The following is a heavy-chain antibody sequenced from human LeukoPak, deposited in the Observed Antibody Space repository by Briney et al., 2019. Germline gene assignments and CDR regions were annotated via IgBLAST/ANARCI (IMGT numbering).Heavy chain of an antibody. CDR3: ARDGGFGELWPYFDY. V-gene: IGHV1-3*01. Sequence: ASVKVSCKASGYTFTSYAMHWVRQAPGQRLEWMGWINAGNGNTKYSQKFQGRVTITRDTSASTAYMELSSLRSEGTAVYYCARDGGFGELWPYFDYWGQGTLVTVSS. J-gene: IGHJ4*02. CDR1: GYTFTSYA. D-gene: IGHD3-10*01. CDR2: INAGNGNT.